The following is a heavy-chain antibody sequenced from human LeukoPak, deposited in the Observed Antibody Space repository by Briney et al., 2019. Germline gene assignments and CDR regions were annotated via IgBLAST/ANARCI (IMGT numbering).Heavy chain of an antibody. CDR2: ISDGGSIT. V-gene: IGHV3-23*01. CDR1: GFTFSGYG. D-gene: IGHD3-10*01. Sequence: GGTLRLSCAASGFTFSGYGMSWVRQAPGKGLEWVSTISDGGSITYYADSVKGRFTISRDNSKNTLFLQMNSLRAEDTAVYYCAKSRGSGSKMARGVNFDYWGQGTLVTVSS. J-gene: IGHJ4*02. CDR3: AKSRGSGSKMARGVNFDY.